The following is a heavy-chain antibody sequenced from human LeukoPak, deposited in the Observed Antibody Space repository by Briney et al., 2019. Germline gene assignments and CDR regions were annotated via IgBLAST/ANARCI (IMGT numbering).Heavy chain of an antibody. CDR2: ISSSSSYI. D-gene: IGHD6-13*01. V-gene: IGHV3-21*01. CDR3: TTVLSSNRYNLLDY. J-gene: IGHJ4*02. CDR1: GFTFSTYS. Sequence: GGSLRLSCAASGFTFSTYSMNWVRQAPGKGLEWVSSISSSSSYIYYADSVKGRLTISRDNAKDSLYLQMNGLRAEDTAVYYCTTVLSSNRYNLLDYWGQGTLVTVSS.